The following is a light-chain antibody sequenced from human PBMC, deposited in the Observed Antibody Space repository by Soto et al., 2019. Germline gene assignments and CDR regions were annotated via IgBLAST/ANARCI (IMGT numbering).Light chain of an antibody. J-gene: IGLJ3*02. CDR3: SSYAGSNNFWV. CDR2: EVS. Sequence: QSVLTQPPSASGSPGQSVTISCTGTSSDVGGYNYVSWYQQHPGKAPKLMIYEVSKRPSGVPDRFSGSKSGNTASLTVSGLQAEDEADYCCSSYAGSNNFWVFGGGTKVTVL. CDR1: SSDVGGYNY. V-gene: IGLV2-8*01.